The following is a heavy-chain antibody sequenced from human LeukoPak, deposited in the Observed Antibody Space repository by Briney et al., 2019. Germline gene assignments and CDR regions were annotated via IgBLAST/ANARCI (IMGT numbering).Heavy chain of an antibody. Sequence: GASVKVSCKASGYTFTGYYMHWVRQAPGQGLEWMGWINPNSGGTNYAQKFQGRVTMTRDTSISTAYMELSRLRSDDTAVYYCARAEWELLGGFDYWGQGTLVTVSS. CDR2: INPNSGGT. CDR3: ARAEWELLGGFDY. J-gene: IGHJ4*02. D-gene: IGHD1-26*01. V-gene: IGHV1-2*02. CDR1: GYTFTGYY.